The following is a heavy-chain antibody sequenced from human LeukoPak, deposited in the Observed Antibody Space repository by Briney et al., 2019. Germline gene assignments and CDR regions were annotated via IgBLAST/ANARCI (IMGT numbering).Heavy chain of an antibody. CDR3: ARRKRSGCSSTSCLLNWFDP. CDR1: GGSFSGYY. V-gene: IGHV4-34*01. J-gene: IGHJ5*02. Sequence: SETLSLTCAVYGGSFSGYYWSWIRQPPGKGREWIGEINHGGSTNYTLSLKSRVTISVDTSKSQFSLKRSSVTATDTAVYNSARRKRSGCSSTSCLLNWFDPWGQGTLVTVSS. CDR2: INHGGST. D-gene: IGHD2-2*01.